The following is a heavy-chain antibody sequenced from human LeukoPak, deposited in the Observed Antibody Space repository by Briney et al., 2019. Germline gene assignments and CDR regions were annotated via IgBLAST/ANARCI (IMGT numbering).Heavy chain of an antibody. J-gene: IGHJ4*02. D-gene: IGHD3-10*01. CDR2: IYYSGST. CDR3: ARTRYYYNSRSYGAPYYFDY. Sequence: SETLSLTCAVSGGSISSNSYYWGWSRQPRGRGLEWIGSIYYSGSTYYNPSLRSRFTISVKTSKNQFTLKLSAVDAAGPALYYCARTRYYYNSRSYGAPYYFDYWGQGTLVTVSS. V-gene: IGHV4-39*01. CDR1: GGSISSNSYY.